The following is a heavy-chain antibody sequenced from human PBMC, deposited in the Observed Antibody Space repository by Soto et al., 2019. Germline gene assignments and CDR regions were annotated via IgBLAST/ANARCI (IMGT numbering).Heavy chain of an antibody. D-gene: IGHD3-3*01. Sequence: SENLSLTCTVSSGSMSGYYWNWIRQPPGKGLEWIGYIYYSGSTNYNPSLKSRVTISVDTSKNQFSLKLSSVTAADTAVYYCARAGDYDFWSGYSNDAFDIWGQGTMVTVSS. J-gene: IGHJ3*02. CDR2: IYYSGST. CDR3: ARAGDYDFWSGYSNDAFDI. CDR1: SGSMSGYY. V-gene: IGHV4-59*01.